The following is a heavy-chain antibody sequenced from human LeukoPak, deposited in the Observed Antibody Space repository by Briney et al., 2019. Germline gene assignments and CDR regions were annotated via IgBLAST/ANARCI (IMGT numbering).Heavy chain of an antibody. CDR1: GFTLRIYS. J-gene: IGHJ2*01. V-gene: IGHV3-48*04. Sequence: GGSLRLSCAASGFTLRIYSMNWVRQAPGKGLEWVSYISSSGSVIYYADSVKGRFTISRDNAKNSLYLQMNSLRAEDTAVYYCAREGRSGYSGYFDLWGRGTLVTVSS. CDR3: AREGRSGYSGYFDL. CDR2: ISSSGSVI. D-gene: IGHD3-22*01.